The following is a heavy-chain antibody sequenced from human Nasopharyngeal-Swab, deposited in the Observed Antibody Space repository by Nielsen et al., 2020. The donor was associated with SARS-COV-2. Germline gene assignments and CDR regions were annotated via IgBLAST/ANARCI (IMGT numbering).Heavy chain of an antibody. CDR2: IKQDGSEK. CDR1: GFTFSSYW. D-gene: IGHD6-19*01. CDR3: ARDSSAVAGSYYYYGMDV. V-gene: IGHV3-7*01. Sequence: GGSLRLSCAASGFTFSSYWMSWVRQAPGKGLEWVANIKQDGSEKYYVDSVKGRFTISRDSAKNSLYLQMNSLRAEDTAVYYCARDSSAVAGSYYYYGMDVWGQGTTVTVSS. J-gene: IGHJ6*02.